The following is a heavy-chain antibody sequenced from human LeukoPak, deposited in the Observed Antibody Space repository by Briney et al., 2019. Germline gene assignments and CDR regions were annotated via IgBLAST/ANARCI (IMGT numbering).Heavy chain of an antibody. Sequence: PSETLSLTCTVSGGSISSSSYYWGWIRQPPGKGLEWIGSIYYSGSTYYNPSLKSRVTISVDTSKNQFSLKLSSVTAADTAVYYCARAPRAPPLLRAEYFQHWGQGTLVTVSS. D-gene: IGHD3-10*01. CDR2: IYYSGST. CDR3: ARAPRAPPLLRAEYFQH. J-gene: IGHJ1*01. CDR1: GGSISSSSYY. V-gene: IGHV4-39*07.